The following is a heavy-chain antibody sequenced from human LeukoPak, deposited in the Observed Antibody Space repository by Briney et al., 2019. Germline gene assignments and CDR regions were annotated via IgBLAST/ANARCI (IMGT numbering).Heavy chain of an antibody. CDR1: GITFSSYA. Sequence: GGSLRLSCAASGITFSSYAMTWVRQAPGKGLEWVSLISGTGGTTYYADSVKGRFTISRDNSKNTLDLQLNSLTADDTAVYYCARGWIEMPTVYFDYWGQGTLVSVPS. J-gene: IGHJ4*02. CDR2: ISGTGGTT. V-gene: IGHV3-23*01. D-gene: IGHD5-24*01. CDR3: ARGWIEMPTVYFDY.